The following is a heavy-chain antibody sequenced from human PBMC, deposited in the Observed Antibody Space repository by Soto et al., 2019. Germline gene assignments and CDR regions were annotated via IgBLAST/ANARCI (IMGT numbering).Heavy chain of an antibody. V-gene: IGHV4-30-2*01. CDR3: AKVRRWEDYFDY. J-gene: IGHJ4*02. D-gene: IGHD1-26*01. CDR2: IYHSGST. Sequence: PSETLSLTCAVSGGSISSGGYSWSWIRQPPGKGLEWIGYIYHSGSTYYNPSLKSRVTISVDRSKNQFSLKLSSVTAADTAVYYCAKVRRWEDYFDYWGQGTLVTVSS. CDR1: GGSISSGGYS.